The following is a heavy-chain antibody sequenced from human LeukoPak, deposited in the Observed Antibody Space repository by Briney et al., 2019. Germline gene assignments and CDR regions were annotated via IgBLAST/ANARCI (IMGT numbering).Heavy chain of an antibody. CDR1: GGSISSYY. J-gene: IGHJ6*03. D-gene: IGHD3-10*01. CDR2: IYYSGST. Sequence: SETLSLTCTVSGGSISSYYWSWIRQPPGKGLEWIGYIYYSGSTNYNPSLKSRVTISVDTSKNQFSLKLSSVTAADTAVYYCARRMGRRFGERYYYYHYMDVWGKGTTVTISS. CDR3: ARRMGRRFGERYYYYHYMDV. V-gene: IGHV4-59*01.